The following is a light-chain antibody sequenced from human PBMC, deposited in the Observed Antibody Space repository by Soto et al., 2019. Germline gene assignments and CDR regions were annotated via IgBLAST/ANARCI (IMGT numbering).Light chain of an antibody. CDR2: SNN. V-gene: IGLV1-44*01. CDR3: GSYVGSKSFV. CDR1: SSNIGSNT. Sequence: QSVLTQPPSASGTPGQRVTISCSGSSSNIGSNTVNWYQQLPGTAPKLLIYSNNQRPSGVPDRFSGSKSGTSASLAISGLQSEDEADYYCGSYVGSKSFVFGGGTKLTVL. J-gene: IGLJ3*02.